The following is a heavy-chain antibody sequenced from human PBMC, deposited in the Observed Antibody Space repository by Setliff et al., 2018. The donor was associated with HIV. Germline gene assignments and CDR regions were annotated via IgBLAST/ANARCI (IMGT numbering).Heavy chain of an antibody. CDR3: ARQGAGYYYDSSEYYTGNGFDM. CDR1: GGSISSGPYY. D-gene: IGHD3-22*01. J-gene: IGHJ3*02. CDR2: CPHRGST. V-gene: IGHV4-39*01. Sequence: TSETLSLTCTVSGGSISSGPYYWGWIRQPPGKGLEWIGGCPHRGSTHYNPSLKSRVIISGQTSNNQFSLQLTSVTAADTAVYDCARQGAGYYYDSSEYYTGNGFDMWGQGTMVTVSS.